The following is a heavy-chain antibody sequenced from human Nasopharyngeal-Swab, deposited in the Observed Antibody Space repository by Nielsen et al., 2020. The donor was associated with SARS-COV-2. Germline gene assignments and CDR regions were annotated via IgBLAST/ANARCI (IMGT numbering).Heavy chain of an antibody. CDR3: TFDSSGYYPHDAFDI. CDR2: IRSKAYGGTT. J-gene: IGHJ3*02. V-gene: IGHV3-49*04. Sequence: GESLKISCTASGFTFGDYAMSWVRQAPGKGLEWVGFIRSKAYGGTTEYAASVKGRFTISRDDSKSIAYLQMNSLKTEDTAVYYCTFDSSGYYPHDAFDIWGQGTMVTV. CDR1: GFTFGDYA. D-gene: IGHD3-22*01.